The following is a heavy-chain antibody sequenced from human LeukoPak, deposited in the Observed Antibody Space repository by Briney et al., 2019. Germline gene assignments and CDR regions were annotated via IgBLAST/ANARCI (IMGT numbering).Heavy chain of an antibody. D-gene: IGHD1-26*01. CDR2: IKEDGSEK. Sequence: PGGSLRLSCAASGFTFSSYWMSWVRQAPGKGLEWVANIKEDGSEKYYVDSVKGRFTISRDNARNSLYLQMNSLRAEDTAVYYCAGEKWDLGYVDYWGQGTLVTVSS. J-gene: IGHJ4*02. CDR3: AGEKWDLGYVDY. V-gene: IGHV3-7*01. CDR1: GFTFSSYW.